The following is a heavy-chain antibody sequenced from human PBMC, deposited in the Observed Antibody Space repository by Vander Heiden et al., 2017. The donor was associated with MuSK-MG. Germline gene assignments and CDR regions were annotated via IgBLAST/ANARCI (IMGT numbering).Heavy chain of an antibody. CDR1: GGSISGYY. Sequence: QVQLQESGPGLVKPSETLSLTCTVSGGSISGYYWSWIRQPPGKGMEWIGNIYYRGSTNDNPSLKSRVTIAGDTSKNQLSMQMSSVTAADTAVDDCARDSLSLRHWGHVTLVTVSS. J-gene: IGHJ4*01. CDR3: ARDSLSLRH. V-gene: IGHV4-59*01. CDR2: IYYRGST.